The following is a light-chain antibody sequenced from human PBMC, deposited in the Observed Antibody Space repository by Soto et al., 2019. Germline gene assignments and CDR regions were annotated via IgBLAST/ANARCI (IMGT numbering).Light chain of an antibody. CDR2: GAS. CDR1: QSVRSTF. Sequence: VLPQSPDTLSLSPGDRATLSCRASQSVRSTFLAWYQQKPGQAPRLLIYGASNWAAGIPERFSGSASGTEFNLTISILEPDDSAVYYCQQYHDSPMNTFGQGTKLQIK. CDR3: QQYHDSPMNT. J-gene: IGKJ2*01. V-gene: IGKV3-20*01.